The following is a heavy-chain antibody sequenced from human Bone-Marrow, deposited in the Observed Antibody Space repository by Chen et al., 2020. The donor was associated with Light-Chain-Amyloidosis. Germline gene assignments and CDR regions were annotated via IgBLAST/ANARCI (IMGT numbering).Heavy chain of an antibody. CDR3: AREGGVAAPLDH. Sequence: QVQLVQSGAEVKEPGASVAHSCKTSGYLFIGFYIHWIRQAPGEGLQWMGRIKPSSGATNYAQQFQGRITLSRDTSVNTAYMELHNLTSDATAVYFCAREGGVAAPLDHWGQGTLVTVSA. CDR1: GYLFIGFY. CDR2: IKPSSGAT. D-gene: IGHD6-13*01. V-gene: IGHV1-2*06. J-gene: IGHJ4*02.